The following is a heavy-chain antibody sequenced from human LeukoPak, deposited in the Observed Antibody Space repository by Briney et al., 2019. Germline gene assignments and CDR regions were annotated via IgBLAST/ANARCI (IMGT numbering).Heavy chain of an antibody. CDR1: GFIFTSYG. J-gene: IGHJ4*02. Sequence: PGGSLRLSSAASGFIFTSYGMHWVRQAPGKGLEWVSFIRYDGSDIDYADSAKGRFTISRDNSKNTLYLQMNSLRAEDAAVYYCAKAPVTSCRGAFCYPFDYWGQGTLVTVSS. V-gene: IGHV3-30*02. D-gene: IGHD2-15*01. CDR2: IRYDGSDI. CDR3: AKAPVTSCRGAFCYPFDY.